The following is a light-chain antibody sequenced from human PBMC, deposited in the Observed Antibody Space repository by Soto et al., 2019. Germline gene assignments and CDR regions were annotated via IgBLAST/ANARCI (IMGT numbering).Light chain of an antibody. Sequence: EIVLTQSPGTLSLSPGERVTLSCSASQSGSNNNLAWYQQKSGQAPRLLIYGASRRATGIPDRFSGSGSATDFTLTIYRLEPEDFAVYYCQPSGTLLAFGGGYKVQI. CDR1: QSGSNNN. CDR3: QPSGTLLA. V-gene: IGKV3-20*01. J-gene: IGKJ4*01. CDR2: GAS.